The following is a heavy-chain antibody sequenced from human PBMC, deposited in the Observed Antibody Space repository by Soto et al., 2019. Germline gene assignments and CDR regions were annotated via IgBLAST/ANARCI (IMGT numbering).Heavy chain of an antibody. J-gene: IGHJ5*02. CDR1: GGSFSGYY. V-gene: IGHV4-34*01. CDR2: INHSGST. D-gene: IGHD3-9*01. CDR3: ARPGGLRYFDWLINNWFDP. Sequence: SETLSLTCAVYGGSFSGYYWSWIRQPPGKGLEWIGEINHSGSTNYNPSLKSRVTISVDTSKNQFSLKLSSVTAADTAVYYCARPGGLRYFDWLINNWFDPWGQGTLVTVSS.